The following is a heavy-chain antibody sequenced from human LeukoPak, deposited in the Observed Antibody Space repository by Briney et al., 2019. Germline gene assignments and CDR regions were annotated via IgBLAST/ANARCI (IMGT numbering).Heavy chain of an antibody. CDR3: ARDGGPYSSGWYLDY. CDR1: GFTFSSYS. J-gene: IGHJ4*02. D-gene: IGHD6-19*01. CDR2: ISSSSSTI. Sequence: PGGSLRLSCAASGFTFSSYSMNWVRQAPGKGLEWVSYISSSSSTIYYADSVKGRFTISRDNAKNSLYLQMNSLRAEDTAVYYCARDGGPYSSGWYLDYWGQGTLVTVSS. V-gene: IGHV3-48*04.